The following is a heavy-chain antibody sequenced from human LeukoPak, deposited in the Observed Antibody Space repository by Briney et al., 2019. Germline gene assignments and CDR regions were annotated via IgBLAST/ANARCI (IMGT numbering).Heavy chain of an antibody. V-gene: IGHV3-73*01. D-gene: IGHD6-13*01. J-gene: IGHJ4*02. Sequence: PGGSLRLSCVASGFMFNDSAMHWVRQASGKGLEWVGRIRSKSNSYATTYAASVKGRFTISRDDSKNTAYLQMNSLKTEDTAVYYCTRLVSSSLGHWGQGTLVTVSS. CDR2: IRSKSNSYAT. CDR1: GFMFNDSA. CDR3: TRLVSSSLGH.